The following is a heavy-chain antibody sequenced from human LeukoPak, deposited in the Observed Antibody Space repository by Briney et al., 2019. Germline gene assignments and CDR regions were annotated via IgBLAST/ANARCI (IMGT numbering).Heavy chain of an antibody. CDR3: ARSGSSSSIRFDY. D-gene: IGHD6-6*01. Sequence: ASVRLSCKSSGYTFTVYYMHWVPQAPGQGLEWMGWINPNSGGTNYAQKFQGRVTMTRDTSISTAYMELSRLRSDDTAVYYCARSGSSSSIRFDYWGQGTLVTVSS. CDR2: INPNSGGT. V-gene: IGHV1-2*02. CDR1: GYTFTVYY. J-gene: IGHJ4*02.